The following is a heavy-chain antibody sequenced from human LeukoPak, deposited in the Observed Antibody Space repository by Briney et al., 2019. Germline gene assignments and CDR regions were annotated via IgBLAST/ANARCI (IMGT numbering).Heavy chain of an antibody. CDR1: GGSISSYY. Sequence: PSETLSLTCTVSGGSISSYYWSWIRQPPGKGLDCIGYIYYSGSTNYNPSLKSRVTISVDTSKNQFSLKLSSVTAADTAVYYCARGMVRGVYYYMDVWGKGTTVTVSS. J-gene: IGHJ6*03. CDR3: ARGMVRGVYYYMDV. V-gene: IGHV4-59*01. CDR2: IYYSGST. D-gene: IGHD3-10*01.